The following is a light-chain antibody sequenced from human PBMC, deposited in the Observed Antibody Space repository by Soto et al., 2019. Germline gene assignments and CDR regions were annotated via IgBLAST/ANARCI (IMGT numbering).Light chain of an antibody. Sequence: DIQMTQSPSSLSAFVGDSVTITCHASQRISTFLNWYHQKPGKAPKPLIYSASYLQSGVPSNFSGSASGTDFPLSIVTLQPEDCGTYYRQRSYRLPLTFGGGPKVEI. J-gene: IGKJ4*01. CDR2: SAS. CDR3: QRSYRLPLT. CDR1: QRISTF. V-gene: IGKV1-39*01.